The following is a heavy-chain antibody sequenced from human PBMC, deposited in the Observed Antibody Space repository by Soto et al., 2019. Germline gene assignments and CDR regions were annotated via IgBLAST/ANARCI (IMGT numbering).Heavy chain of an antibody. CDR1: GFTFSSYA. J-gene: IGHJ4*02. D-gene: IGHD6-13*01. CDR3: AKLYNGMDQARHGQIASAGTGPLDY. Sequence: HPWVSLRLSCVASGFTFSSYAMSWVRQAPGKGLEWVSAISGSGGSTYYADSVKGRFTISRDNSKNTLYLQMNSLRAEDTAGYYCAKLYNGMDQARHGQIASAGTGPLDYWGQGTLVTDSP. V-gene: IGHV3-23*01. CDR2: ISGSGGST.